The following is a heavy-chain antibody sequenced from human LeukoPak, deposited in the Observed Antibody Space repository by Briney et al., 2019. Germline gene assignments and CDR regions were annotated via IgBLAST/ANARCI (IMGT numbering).Heavy chain of an antibody. D-gene: IGHD3-10*01. J-gene: IGHJ3*01. Sequence: ASVKVSCKASGYTLINYNIAWVRQAPGQGLEWMGWISAYNGDTNYGQKVQGRVAMTTDTSTRTAYMELRGLRSDDTAVYYCARDVFEGFGERVVDAFDLWGQGTMVTVSS. CDR1: GYTLINYN. CDR3: ARDVFEGFGERVVDAFDL. CDR2: ISAYNGDT. V-gene: IGHV1-18*01.